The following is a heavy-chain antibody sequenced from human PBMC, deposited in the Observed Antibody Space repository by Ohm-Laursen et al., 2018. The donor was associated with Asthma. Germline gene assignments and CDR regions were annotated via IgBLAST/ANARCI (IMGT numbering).Heavy chain of an antibody. CDR3: ARSNGRDCFDV. J-gene: IGHJ3*01. D-gene: IGHD2-21*01. V-gene: IGHV3-53*01. CDR2: IYSGGST. Sequence: LSLTCAASGFTVSSNYMSWVRQASGKGLEWVSVIYSGGSTYYADSVKGRFTISRDNSKNTLYLQMNSLRAEDTAVYYCARSNGRDCFDVWGQGTMVTVSS. CDR1: GFTVSSNY.